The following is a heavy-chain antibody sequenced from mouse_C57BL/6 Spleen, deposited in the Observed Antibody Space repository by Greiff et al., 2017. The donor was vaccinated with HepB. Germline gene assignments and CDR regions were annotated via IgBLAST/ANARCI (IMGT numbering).Heavy chain of an antibody. CDR3: ATAQATAWFAY. V-gene: IGHV1-76*01. J-gene: IGHJ3*01. Sequence: VQLVESGAELVRPGASVKLSCKASGYTFTDYYINWVKQRPGQGLEWIARIYPGSGNTYYNEKFKGKATLTAEKSSSTAYMQLSSLTSEDSAVYFCATAQATAWFAYWGQGTLVTVSA. CDR1: GYTFTDYY. CDR2: IYPGSGNT. D-gene: IGHD3-2*02.